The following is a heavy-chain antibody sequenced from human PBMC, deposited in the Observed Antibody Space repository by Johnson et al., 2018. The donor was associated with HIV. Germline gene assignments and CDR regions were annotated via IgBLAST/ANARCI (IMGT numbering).Heavy chain of an antibody. CDR3: ARLIVGAPGAFDI. V-gene: IGHV3-21*04. J-gene: IGHJ3*02. Sequence: VHLVESGGGVVQPGGSLRLSCAASGFTFSSYGMHWVRQAPGKGLEWVSAISGSGGSTYYADSVQGRFTISRDNAKNSLYLQINSLRAEDTAVYYCARLIVGAPGAFDIWGQGTVVTVSS. CDR1: GFTFSSYG. CDR2: ISGSGGST. D-gene: IGHD1-26*01.